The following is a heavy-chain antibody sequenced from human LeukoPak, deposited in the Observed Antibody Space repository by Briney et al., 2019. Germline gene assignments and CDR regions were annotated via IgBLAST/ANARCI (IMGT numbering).Heavy chain of an antibody. CDR2: INTNTGNP. CDR3: ARVQGYCSTTSCYPHY. J-gene: IGHJ4*02. D-gene: IGHD2-2*01. CDR1: GYTLTNYA. V-gene: IGHV7-4-1*02. Sequence: ASVKVSCKASGYTLTNYALNWVRQAPGQGLEWMGWINTNTGNPTYAQGFTGRFVFSLNTSVNTAYLQISSLRAEDTAIYYCARVQGYCSTTSCYPHYWGQGTLVTVSS.